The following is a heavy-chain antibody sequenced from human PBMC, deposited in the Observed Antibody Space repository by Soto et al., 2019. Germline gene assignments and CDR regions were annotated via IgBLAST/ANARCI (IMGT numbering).Heavy chain of an antibody. J-gene: IGHJ6*03. D-gene: IGHD6-13*01. Sequence: SCKASGGTFSSYAISWVRQAPGQGLEWMGGIIPIFGTANYAQKFQGRVTITADESTSTAYMELSRLRSDDTAVYYCARASLDSSSCYISHYYYYFYMDVWGKGTTVTVSS. CDR1: GGTFSSYA. CDR3: ARASLDSSSCYISHYYYYFYMDV. CDR2: IIPIFGTA. V-gene: IGHV1-69*01.